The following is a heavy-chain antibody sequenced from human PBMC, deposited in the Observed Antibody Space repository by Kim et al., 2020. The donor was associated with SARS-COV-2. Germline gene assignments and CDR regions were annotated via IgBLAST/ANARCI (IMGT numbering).Heavy chain of an antibody. Sequence: SETLSLTCAVYGGSFSGYYWSWIRHPPGKGLEWIGEINHSGSTKYNPSLKSRVTISVDKSKNQFSLKLSSVTAADTAVYYCASQDYDILTGPRYFWGQGT. CDR2: INHSGST. V-gene: IGHV4-34*01. J-gene: IGHJ4*02. CDR3: ASQDYDILTGPRYF. CDR1: GGSFSGYY. D-gene: IGHD3-9*01.